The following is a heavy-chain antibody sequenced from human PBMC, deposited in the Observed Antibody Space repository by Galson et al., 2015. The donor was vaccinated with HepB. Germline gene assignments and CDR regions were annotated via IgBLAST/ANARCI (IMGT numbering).Heavy chain of an antibody. CDR1: GGTFSSYA. CDR3: ARPKGYCSSTSCYGRAFDI. D-gene: IGHD2-2*01. J-gene: IGHJ3*02. CDR2: IIPIFGTA. V-gene: IGHV1-69*01. Sequence: QSGAEVKKPGSSVKVSCKASGGTFSSYAISWVRQAPGQGLEWMGGIIPIFGTANYAQKFQGRVTITADESTSTAYMELSSLRSEDTAVYYCARPKGYCSSTSCYGRAFDIWGQGTMVTVSS.